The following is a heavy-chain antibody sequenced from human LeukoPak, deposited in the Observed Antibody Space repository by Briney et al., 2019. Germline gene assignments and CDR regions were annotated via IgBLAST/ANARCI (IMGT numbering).Heavy chain of an antibody. CDR2: INGYNGNT. J-gene: IGHJ5*02. CDR1: GYTFTSYG. V-gene: IGHV1-18*01. D-gene: IGHD3-3*01. CDR3: ARDGAGITIFGVVTINWFDP. Sequence: ASVKVSCKASGYTFTSYGIIWVRQAPGQGLEWMGWINGYNGNTNYAQKFQGRVTMTTDTSTSTAYMELRSLRSDDTAVYYCARDGAGITIFGVVTINWFDPWGQGTLVTVSS.